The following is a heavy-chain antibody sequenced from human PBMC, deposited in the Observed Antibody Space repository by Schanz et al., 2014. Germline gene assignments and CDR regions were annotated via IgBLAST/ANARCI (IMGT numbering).Heavy chain of an antibody. D-gene: IGHD6-25*01. V-gene: IGHV1-8*02. Sequence: QVQLVQSGAEVKKPGASVKVSCKASGYTFTSYGISWVRQAIGQGPEWMGWMQPDSGKTHYAEKFQGRVAMTRDVSISTAYMELSSLASEDTAVYYCARGQRRTIGRPFGPWGQGTLVTVSS. CDR2: MQPDSGKT. J-gene: IGHJ5*02. CDR3: ARGQRRTIGRPFGP. CDR1: GYTFTSYG.